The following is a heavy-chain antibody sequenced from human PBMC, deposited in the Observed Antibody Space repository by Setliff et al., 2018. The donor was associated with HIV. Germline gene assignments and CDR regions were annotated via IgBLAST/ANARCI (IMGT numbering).Heavy chain of an antibody. J-gene: IGHJ6*02. D-gene: IGHD6-13*01. V-gene: IGHV4-4*09. CDR1: GGSINSYY. Sequence: TCTVSGGSINSYYWSWIRQPPGKGLEWIGYIYATGSTNYNPSLKGRVTVSVDTAKNQFSLRLSSVTAADTAVYYCARHPPHDSTWPYYYYGMDVWGQGTTVTVS. CDR2: IYATGST. CDR3: ARHPPHDSTWPYYYYGMDV.